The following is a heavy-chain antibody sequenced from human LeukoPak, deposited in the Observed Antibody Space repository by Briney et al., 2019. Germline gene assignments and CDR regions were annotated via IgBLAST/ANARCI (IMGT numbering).Heavy chain of an antibody. CDR1: GFTFDDYT. J-gene: IGHJ6*03. V-gene: IGHV3-43*01. CDR2: ISRDGGST. Sequence: PGGSLRLSCAASGFTFDDYTMHWVRQAPGKGLEWVSLISRDGGSTYYADSVKGRFTISRDNSKNSLYLQMNSLRTEDTALYYCAKDKRGYRGMSSGYMDVWGKGTTVTVSS. CDR3: AKDKRGYRGMSSGYMDV. D-gene: IGHD3-22*01.